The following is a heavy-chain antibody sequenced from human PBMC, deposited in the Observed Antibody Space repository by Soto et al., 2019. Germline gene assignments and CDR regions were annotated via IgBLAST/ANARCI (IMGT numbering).Heavy chain of an antibody. CDR1: GFTFNSYA. D-gene: IGHD6-19*01. V-gene: IGHV3-64D*06. CDR3: VKEGYMRSDWYGQFDY. J-gene: IGHJ4*02. CDR2: ISSYGADT. Sequence: PGGSLILSCSSSGFTFNSYAMHWVRQAPGKGLEFVSAISSYGADTYYADSVKGRFAISRDNSKNTLYLQMSSLRAEDTALYYCVKEGYMRSDWYGQFDYWGQGALVPVSS.